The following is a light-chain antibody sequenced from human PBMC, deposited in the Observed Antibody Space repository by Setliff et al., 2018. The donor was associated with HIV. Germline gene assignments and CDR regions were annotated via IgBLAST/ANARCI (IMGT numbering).Light chain of an antibody. V-gene: IGLV2-11*01. J-gene: IGLJ1*01. CDR1: TSDVGGYNF. CDR3: CSYAGNAYV. CDR2: DVI. Sequence: QSALTQPRSVSGSPGQSVTISCTGTTSDVGGYNFVSWYQHHPGKAPKLMIYDVIKRPSGVPDRFSGSKSGNTASLTISGLQAEDEADYYCCSYAGNAYVFGAGTKVTVL.